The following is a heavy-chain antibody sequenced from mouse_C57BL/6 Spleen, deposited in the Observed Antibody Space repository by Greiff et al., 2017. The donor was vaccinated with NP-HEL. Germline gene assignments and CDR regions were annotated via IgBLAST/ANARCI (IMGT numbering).Heavy chain of an antibody. CDR2: ISGGGGNT. Sequence: EVQVVESGGGLVKPGGSLKLSCAASGFTFSSYTMSWVRQTPEKRLEWVATISGGGGNTYYPDSVKGRFTISRDNAKNTLYLQMSSLRSEDTALYYCARPRDFDVWGTGTTVTVSS. CDR1: GFTFSSYT. J-gene: IGHJ1*03. CDR3: ARPRDFDV. V-gene: IGHV5-9*01.